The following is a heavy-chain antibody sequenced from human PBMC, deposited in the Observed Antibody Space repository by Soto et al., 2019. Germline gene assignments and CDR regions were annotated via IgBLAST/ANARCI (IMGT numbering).Heavy chain of an antibody. J-gene: IGHJ4*02. D-gene: IGHD3-10*01. Sequence: QVQLVQSGAEVKKPGASVKVSCKASGYTFTNYGISWVRQAPGQGLEWMGWIRAYNGNTNYAQKLQGRVTMTTDTFTCTAYMELRSVRSDDTAVYYWAIEGSPADYWGQGTLVTVSS. V-gene: IGHV1-18*01. CDR3: AIEGSPADY. CDR2: IRAYNGNT. CDR1: GYTFTNYG.